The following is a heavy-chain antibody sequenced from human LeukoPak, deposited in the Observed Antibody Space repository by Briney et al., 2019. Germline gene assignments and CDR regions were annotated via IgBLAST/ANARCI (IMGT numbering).Heavy chain of an antibody. D-gene: IGHD3-22*01. CDR3: ARDRDYYDSSGYYYLSDY. CDR1: GFTFSSYG. J-gene: IGHJ4*02. V-gene: IGHV3-7*01. Sequence: GGSLRLSCAASGFTFSSYGMSWVRQAPGKGLEWVANIKQDGSEKYYVDSVKGRFTISRDNAKNSLYLQMNSLRAEDTAVYYCARDRDYYDSSGYYYLSDYWGQGTLVTVSS. CDR2: IKQDGSEK.